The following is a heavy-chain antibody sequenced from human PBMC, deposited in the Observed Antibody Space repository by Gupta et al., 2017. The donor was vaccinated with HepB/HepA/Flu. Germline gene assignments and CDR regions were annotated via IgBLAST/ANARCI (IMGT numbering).Heavy chain of an antibody. CDR3: ARDKDYNWNTGWFDP. V-gene: IGHV4-59*01. J-gene: IGHJ5*02. D-gene: IGHD1-1*01. CDR2: IYDSGTT. Sequence: QVQLQESGPGLVKPSETLSLTCTVSGGSISKYYWSWIRQPPGKGLEWIGYIYDSGTTYYNHSRKSRVTISVDTSKNKVSLNLRSVTAAETAVYYCARDKDYNWNTGWFDPGGQGTMVTVSS. CDR1: GGSISKYY.